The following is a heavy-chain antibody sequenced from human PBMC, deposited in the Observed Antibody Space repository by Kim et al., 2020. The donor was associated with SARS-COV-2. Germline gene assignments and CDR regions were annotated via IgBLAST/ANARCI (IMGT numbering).Heavy chain of an antibody. CDR3: AKGLEPSGLFDY. CDR1: GFTFSSYA. J-gene: IGHJ4*02. CDR2: IYSGGSST. V-gene: IGHV3-23*03. Sequence: GGSLRLSCAASGFTFSSYAMSWVRQAPGKGLEWVSVIYSGGSSTYYADSVKGRFTISRDNSKNTLYLQMNSLRAEDTAVYYCAKGLEPSGLFDYWGQGTLVTVSS. D-gene: IGHD1-1*01.